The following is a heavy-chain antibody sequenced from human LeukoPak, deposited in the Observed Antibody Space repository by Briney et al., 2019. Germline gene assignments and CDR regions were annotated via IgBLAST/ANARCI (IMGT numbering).Heavy chain of an antibody. CDR2: ISLRGRT. CDR1: GGSITSTNW. Sequence: SGTLSLTCGVSGGSITSTNWWSWVRRPPGQGLEWIGEISLRGRTNYNPSLNSRVTMSLDESKNQLSLNLTSVTAADTAIYYCSRESGPFCPFGYWGQGTLVTVPS. J-gene: IGHJ4*02. D-gene: IGHD1-26*01. V-gene: IGHV4-4*02. CDR3: SRESGPFCPFGY.